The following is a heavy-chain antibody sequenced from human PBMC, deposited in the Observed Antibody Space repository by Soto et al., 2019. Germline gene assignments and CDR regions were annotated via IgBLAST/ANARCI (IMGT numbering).Heavy chain of an antibody. CDR1: GFTFSSYA. CDR3: AKGFVLFYVEGPFGY. V-gene: IGHV3-23*01. Sequence: LRLSCTASGFTFSSYAMSWVRQAPGKGLEWVSGGSGGSTYYADSVKGRFTISRDNSKNTLYLQMDSLRAEDTALYFCAKGFVLFYVEGPFGYWGQGTLVNVSS. D-gene: IGHD2-8*01. J-gene: IGHJ4*02. CDR2: GSGGST.